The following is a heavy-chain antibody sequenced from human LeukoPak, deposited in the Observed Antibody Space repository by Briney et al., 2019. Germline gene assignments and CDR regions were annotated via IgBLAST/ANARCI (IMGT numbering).Heavy chain of an antibody. CDR1: GFTVSSNY. Sequence: GGSLRLSCAASGFTVSSNYMSWVRQAPGKGLEWVSSISSSSSYIYYADSVKGRFTISRDNAKNSLYLQMNSLRAEDTAVYYCARGQSRGVRWFDPWSQGTLVTVSS. CDR3: ARGQSRGVRWFDP. CDR2: ISSSSSYI. D-gene: IGHD3-10*01. J-gene: IGHJ5*02. V-gene: IGHV3-21*01.